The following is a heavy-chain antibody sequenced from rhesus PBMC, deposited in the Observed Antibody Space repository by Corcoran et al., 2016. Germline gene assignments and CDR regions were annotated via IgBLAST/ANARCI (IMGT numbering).Heavy chain of an antibody. V-gene: IGHV5-2*01. CDR1: GYSFTNYW. CDR2: FHPVGSKP. J-gene: IGHJ6*01. Sequence: EVQLVQSGAEVKRPGESLKISCQTSGYSFTNYWNNWVRQMPGKGLVWRVAFHPVGSKPSYHPSFPIQVPISADKSISTTYLQLRSLKASVSATYYCAKESHYGLYSWGQGVVVTVSS. CDR3: AKESHYGLYS.